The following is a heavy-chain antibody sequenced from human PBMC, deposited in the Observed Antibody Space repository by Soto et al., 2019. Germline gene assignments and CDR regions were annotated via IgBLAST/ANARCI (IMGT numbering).Heavy chain of an antibody. J-gene: IGHJ5*02. V-gene: IGHV1-2*02. CDR2: SNPHSGAT. Sequence: QVILVQSGAEVQKPGASLKVSCKASGYIFSANYIPWVRQAPGQGLGWLGWSNPHSGATDYAQKFLRRVNMSADPSDSPAYMDQARLKSDDAAVYYCLGAHALGFSNWFDPWGRGTLVTVSS. CDR1: GYIFSANY. CDR3: LGAHALGFSNWFDP. D-gene: IGHD3-10*01.